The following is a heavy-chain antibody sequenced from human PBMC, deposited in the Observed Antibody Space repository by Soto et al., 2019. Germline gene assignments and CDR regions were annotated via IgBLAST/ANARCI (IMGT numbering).Heavy chain of an antibody. J-gene: IGHJ5*02. CDR2: INPNSGGT. CDR1: GYPFPGAY. CDR3: ARESLILMTTVTGVSLDP. Sequence: GASGKVSCRASGYPFPGAYMDWLRQAPGQGLEWMGWINPNSGGTNYAQKFQGRVTMTRDTSISTAYMELSRLRSDDTAVYYCARESLILMTTVTGVSLDPWGQGTLVTVS. V-gene: IGHV1-2*02. D-gene: IGHD4-4*01.